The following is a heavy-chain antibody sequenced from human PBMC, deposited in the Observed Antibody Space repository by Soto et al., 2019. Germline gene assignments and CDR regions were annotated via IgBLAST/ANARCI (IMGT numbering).Heavy chain of an antibody. CDR1: GGTFSSYA. D-gene: IGHD5-18*01. CDR2: IIPIFATA. CDR3: ARVTQTSYGYTDYYYYGMDV. V-gene: IGHV1-69*13. Sequence: VASVKVSCKASGGTFSSYAISWVRQAPGQGLEWMGGIIPIFATANYAQKFQGRVTITADESTSTAYMELSSLRSDDTAVYYCARVTQTSYGYTDYYYYGMDVWGQGTKVTVSS. J-gene: IGHJ6*02.